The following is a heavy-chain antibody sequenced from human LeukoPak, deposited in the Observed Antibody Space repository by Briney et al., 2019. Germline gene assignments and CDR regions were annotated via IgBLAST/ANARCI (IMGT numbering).Heavy chain of an antibody. Sequence: GGSLRLSCAASGFTFSTYGMSWVRQAPGKGLEWVPTIGAATYYADSVKGRFIISRDNSKNTLYLQMNSLGAEDTAIYYCAKRVGGSPYYFDYWGQGTPVTVSS. V-gene: IGHV3-23*01. J-gene: IGHJ4*02. CDR3: AKRVGGSPYYFDY. D-gene: IGHD4-23*01. CDR1: GFTFSTYG. CDR2: IGAAT.